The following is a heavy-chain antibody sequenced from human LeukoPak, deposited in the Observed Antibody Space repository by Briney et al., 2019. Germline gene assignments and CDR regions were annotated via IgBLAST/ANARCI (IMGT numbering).Heavy chain of an antibody. CDR1: GGSFSGYY. V-gene: IGHV4-34*11. Sequence: SETLSLTCAVYGGSFSGYYWSWIRPPPGKGLEWIGYISSGGSTNYNPSLKSRVTISIDTSKNQFSLKLTSATAADTAVYYCARGDDYKSTLFDYWGQGTLVTVSS. CDR2: ISSGGST. D-gene: IGHD5-12*01. CDR3: ARGDDYKSTLFDY. J-gene: IGHJ4*02.